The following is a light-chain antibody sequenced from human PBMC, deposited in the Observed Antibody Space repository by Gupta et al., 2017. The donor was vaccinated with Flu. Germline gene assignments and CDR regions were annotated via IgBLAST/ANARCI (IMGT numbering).Light chain of an antibody. Sequence: DIQMTQSPSTLSASIGDRVTISCRASHNISIWLAWYQQKPGKAPKLLIYKASTLESGVPSRFRGSGSGAEFTLTIDSLQSDDFASYYCQQDDNSSGTFGQGTKVDVK. CDR3: QQDDNSSGT. J-gene: IGKJ1*01. V-gene: IGKV1-5*03. CDR1: HNISIW. CDR2: KAS.